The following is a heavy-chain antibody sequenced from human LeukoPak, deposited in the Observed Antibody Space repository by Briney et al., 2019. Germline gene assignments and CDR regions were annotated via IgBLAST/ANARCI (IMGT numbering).Heavy chain of an antibody. CDR1: GFTFSNYA. CDR3: VRDTSYCSGGRCFATYSFDY. Sequence: GGSLRLSCAASGFTFSNYAMHWVRQAPGKGLECISTISSTGGSTYYADSVKGRFTISRDNSKNTLYLQMSSLRAEDTAVYYCVRDTSYCSGGRCFATYSFDYWGQGTRVTVSS. D-gene: IGHD2-15*01. J-gene: IGHJ4*02. V-gene: IGHV3-64D*09. CDR2: ISSTGGST.